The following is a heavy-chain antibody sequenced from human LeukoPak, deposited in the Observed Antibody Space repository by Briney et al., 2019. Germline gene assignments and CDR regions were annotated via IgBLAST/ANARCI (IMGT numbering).Heavy chain of an antibody. V-gene: IGHV3-9*01. CDR2: INWNSDSI. D-gene: IGHD5-12*01. J-gene: IGHJ4*02. CDR1: GFTFDDYA. CDR3: AINGGGDSGYGNFDY. Sequence: GGSLRLSCAVSGFTFDDYAMHWVRQVPGKGLEWVSGINWNSDSIGYADSVKGRFTTCRDNAKNSLYLQMNSLRAEDTAFYYCAINGGGDSGYGNFDYWGQGTLVTVSS.